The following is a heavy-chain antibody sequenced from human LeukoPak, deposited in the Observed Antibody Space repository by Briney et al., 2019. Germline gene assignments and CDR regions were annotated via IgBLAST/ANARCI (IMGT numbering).Heavy chain of an antibody. CDR1: GFTFSSYW. V-gene: IGHV3-7*01. Sequence: GGSLRLSCAASGFTFSSYWISWVRQAPGKGLEWVANIKQDGSEKYYVDSVKGRFTISRDNAKNSLYLQMNSLRAEDTAVYYCARDGSGYSYGPLGYWGQGTLVTVSS. CDR3: ARDGSGYSYGPLGY. J-gene: IGHJ4*02. D-gene: IGHD5-18*01. CDR2: IKQDGSEK.